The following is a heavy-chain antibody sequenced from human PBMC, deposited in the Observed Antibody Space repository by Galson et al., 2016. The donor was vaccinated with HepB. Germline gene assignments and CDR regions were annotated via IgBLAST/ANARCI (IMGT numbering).Heavy chain of an antibody. J-gene: IGHJ6*02. D-gene: IGHD3-22*01. CDR3: ARMVGYYDRSSYSGMDV. CDR1: GFSLSTSGMC. CDR2: IDWDDDK. V-gene: IGHV2-70*01. Sequence: PALVKPTQTLTLTCTFSGFSLSTSGMCVSWIRQPPGKALEWLALIDWDDDKYYSTSLETRLTISKDTSKNQVVLTMTNMDPVDTATYYCARMVGYYDRSSYSGMDVWGQGTTVTVSS.